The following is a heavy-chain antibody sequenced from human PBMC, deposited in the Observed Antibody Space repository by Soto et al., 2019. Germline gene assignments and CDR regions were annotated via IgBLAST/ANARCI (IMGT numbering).Heavy chain of an antibody. J-gene: IGHJ6*02. CDR1: GGSISSYY. CDR2: IYYSGST. Sequence: SETLSLTCTVSGGSISSYYWSWIRQPPGKGLEWIGYIYYSGSTNYNPSLKSRVTISVDTSKNQFSLKLSSVTAADTAGYYCARAGGYRYGYSYYFYGMDVWGQGTTVTVSS. CDR3: ARAGGYRYGYSYYFYGMDV. D-gene: IGHD5-18*01. V-gene: IGHV4-59*01.